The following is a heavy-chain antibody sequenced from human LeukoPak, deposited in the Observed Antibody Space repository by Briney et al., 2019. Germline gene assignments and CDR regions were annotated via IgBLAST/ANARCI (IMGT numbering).Heavy chain of an antibody. V-gene: IGHV4-59*01. CDR3: ARVLRGVTDWFDP. J-gene: IGHJ5*02. CDR1: GGSISSYY. CDR2: IYYSGST. Sequence: NPSETLSLTCTVSGGSISSYYWSWIRQPPGKGLEWIGYIYYSGSTNYNPSLKSRVTISVDTSKNQLSLKLSSVTAADTAVHYCARVLRGVTDWFDPWGQGTLVTVSS. D-gene: IGHD3-10*01.